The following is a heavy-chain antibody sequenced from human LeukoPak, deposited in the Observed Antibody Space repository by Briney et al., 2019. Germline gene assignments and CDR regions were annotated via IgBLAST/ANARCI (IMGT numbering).Heavy chain of an antibody. Sequence: GRSLRLSCTVSGFTFDDYAMHWARHTPGKGLEWVAGITWNRDNIGYGDSVKGRFTISRDNVKNVLYLQMNSLRPEDTALYYCAKDLSSAITSALVLDVWGQGTTVTVS. J-gene: IGHJ6*02. CDR1: GFTFDDYA. CDR2: ITWNRDNI. V-gene: IGHV3-9*01. D-gene: IGHD3-22*01. CDR3: AKDLSSAITSALVLDV.